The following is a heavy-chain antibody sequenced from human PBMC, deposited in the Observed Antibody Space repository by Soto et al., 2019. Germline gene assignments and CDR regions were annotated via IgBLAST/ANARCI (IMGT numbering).Heavy chain of an antibody. D-gene: IGHD5-12*01. J-gene: IGHJ4*02. CDR1: GFSLSTGGVG. V-gene: IGHV2-5*01. Sequence: QITLKESGPTLVKPTQTLTLTCTFSGFSLSTGGVGVGWIRQPPGKALEWLALIYWNDDKRYSPSLKSRLSVTKDTSKNQVVLTMTNMDPVDTATYYWVHSGGYEIFDYWGLGTLVTVSS. CDR3: VHSGGYEIFDY. CDR2: IYWNDDK.